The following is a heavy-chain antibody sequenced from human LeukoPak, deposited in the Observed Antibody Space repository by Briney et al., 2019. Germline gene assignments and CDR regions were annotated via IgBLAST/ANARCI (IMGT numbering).Heavy chain of an antibody. V-gene: IGHV3-21*01. CDR3: ARATDGDYVPY. D-gene: IGHD4-17*01. J-gene: IGHJ4*02. Sequence: GGSLRLSCAASGFTFSSYSMNWVRQAPGKGLEWVSSISSSSSYINYADSVKGRFTISRDNAKNSLYLQMNSLRAGDTAVYYCARATDGDYVPYWGQGTLVTVSS. CDR1: GFTFSSYS. CDR2: ISSSSSYI.